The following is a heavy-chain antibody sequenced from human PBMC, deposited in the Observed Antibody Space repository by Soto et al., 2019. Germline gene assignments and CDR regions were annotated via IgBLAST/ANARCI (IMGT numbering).Heavy chain of an antibody. CDR3: ARGKGVPSSYYYSGMDV. Sequence: PSETLSLTCTVSGGSVSSGSYYWSWIRQPPGKGLEWIGYIYYSGSTNYNPSLKSRVTISVDTSKNQFSLKLSSVTAADTAVYYCARGKGVPSSYYYSGMDVWCQGTTVTVSS. J-gene: IGHJ6*02. V-gene: IGHV4-61*01. CDR2: IYYSGST. D-gene: IGHD3-10*01. CDR1: GGSVSSGSYY.